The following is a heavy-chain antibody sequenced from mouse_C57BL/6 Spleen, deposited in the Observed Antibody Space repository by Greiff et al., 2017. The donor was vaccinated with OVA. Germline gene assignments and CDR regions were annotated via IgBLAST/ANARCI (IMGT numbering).Heavy chain of an antibody. CDR1: GFTFSSYA. Sequence: EVKLVESGGGLVKPGGSLKLSCAASGFTFSSYAMSWVRQTPEKRLEWVATISDGGSYTYYPDNVQGRFTISRDNTKNNLYLQMSHLKSEDTAMYDGARDTGFGRAMDYWGQGTSVTVSS. D-gene: IGHD6-1*01. CDR2: ISDGGSYT. J-gene: IGHJ4*01. V-gene: IGHV5-4*03. CDR3: ARDTGFGRAMDY.